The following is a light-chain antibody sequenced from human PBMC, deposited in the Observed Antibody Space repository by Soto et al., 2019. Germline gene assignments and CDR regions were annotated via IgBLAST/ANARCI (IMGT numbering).Light chain of an antibody. J-gene: IGLJ3*02. Sequence: QSALTQPPSASGTPGQRVTISCSGSGSNIGSNYVSWYQQLPGTAPKLLIFKNNQRPSGVPDRFSGSKSGTSASLAISGLRSEDEAGCYCATWDDSLSGWVFGGGTKVTVL. CDR1: GSNIGSNY. CDR3: ATWDDSLSGWV. V-gene: IGLV1-47*01. CDR2: KNN.